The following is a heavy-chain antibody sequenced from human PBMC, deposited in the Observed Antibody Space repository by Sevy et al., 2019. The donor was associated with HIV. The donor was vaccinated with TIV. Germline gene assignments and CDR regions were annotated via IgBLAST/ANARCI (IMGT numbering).Heavy chain of an antibody. D-gene: IGHD1-1*01. J-gene: IGHJ5*02. CDR2: IYYSGST. CDR1: GGSISSYY. Sequence: ETLSLTCTVSGGSISSYYWSWIRQPPGKGLEWIGYIYYSGSTNYNPSLKSRVTISVDKSKDQFSLKLSSVTAADTAVDYCARFGTTGTTKGNWFDPWGQGTLVTVSS. CDR3: ARFGTTGTTKGNWFDP. V-gene: IGHV4-59*01.